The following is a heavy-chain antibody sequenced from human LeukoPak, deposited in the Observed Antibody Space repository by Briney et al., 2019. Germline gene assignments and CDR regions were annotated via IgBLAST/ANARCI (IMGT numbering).Heavy chain of an antibody. CDR1: GFTLRSYS. J-gene: IGHJ4*02. CDR2: INWGSNHI. Sequence: GGSLRLSCAASGFTLRSYSMSWVRQAPGKGLEWVSSINWGSNHIYYADAVQGRFTISRDNAKNSLYLQMNSLRAEDTAIYYCARDNSGWSRDYWGQGTLVTVSS. D-gene: IGHD6-19*01. V-gene: IGHV3-21*06. CDR3: ARDNSGWSRDY.